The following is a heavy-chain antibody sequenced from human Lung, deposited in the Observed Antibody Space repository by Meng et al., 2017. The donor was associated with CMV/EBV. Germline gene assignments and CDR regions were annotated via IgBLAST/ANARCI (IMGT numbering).Heavy chain of an antibody. CDR3: ARTGSWYGAGHDY. CDR2: INPNSGGT. V-gene: IGHV1-2*02. Sequence: QVRVVWDGAELRKPGASVKVSCKASGYTFTGYYMHWVRQASGQGLEWMGWINPNSGGTNYAQKFQGRVTMTRDTSISTAYMELSRLRSDDTAVYYCARTGSWYGAGHDYWGQGTLVTVSS. D-gene: IGHD6-13*01. CDR1: GYTFTGYY. J-gene: IGHJ4*02.